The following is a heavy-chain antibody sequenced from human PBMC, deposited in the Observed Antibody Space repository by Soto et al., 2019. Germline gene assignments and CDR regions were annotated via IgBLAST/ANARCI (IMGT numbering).Heavy chain of an antibody. D-gene: IGHD3-22*01. V-gene: IGHV1-69*06. CDR1: GGTFSSYA. CDR3: ARSGHYYDSSGYYWYFDY. Sequence: ASVKVCCKASGGTFSSYAISWVRQAPGQGLEWMGGIIPIFGTANYAQKFQGRVTITADKSTSTAYMELSSLRSEDTAVYYCARSGHYYDSSGYYWYFDYWGQGTLVTVSS. CDR2: IIPIFGTA. J-gene: IGHJ4*02.